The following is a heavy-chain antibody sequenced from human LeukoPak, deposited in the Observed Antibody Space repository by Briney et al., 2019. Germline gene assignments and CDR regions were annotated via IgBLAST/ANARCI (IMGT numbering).Heavy chain of an antibody. D-gene: IGHD3-22*01. J-gene: IGHJ4*02. CDR2: IYYSGST. Sequence: SETLSLTCTVSGDSISSYYWSWIRQPPGKGLEWIGYIYYSGSTNYNPSLKSRVTISVDTSKNQFSLKLSSVTAADTAVYYCARHRNYYDSSGYAGFDYWGQGTLVTVSS. V-gene: IGHV4-59*08. CDR3: ARHRNYYDSSGYAGFDY. CDR1: GDSISSYY.